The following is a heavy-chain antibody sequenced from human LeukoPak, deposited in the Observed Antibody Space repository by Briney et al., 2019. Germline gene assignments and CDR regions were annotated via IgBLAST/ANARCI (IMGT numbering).Heavy chain of an antibody. CDR1: GFTLSTYA. Sequence: GGSLRLSCAASGFTLSTYAMSWVRQTPGKGLEWVAATSSSDAGTYHADSVKGRFTISRDNAKNSLYLQMNSLRAEDTAVYYCARPQGVAGNYYMDVWGKGTTVTVSS. CDR3: ARPQGVAGNYYMDV. CDR2: TSSSDAGT. J-gene: IGHJ6*03. V-gene: IGHV3-21*01. D-gene: IGHD6-19*01.